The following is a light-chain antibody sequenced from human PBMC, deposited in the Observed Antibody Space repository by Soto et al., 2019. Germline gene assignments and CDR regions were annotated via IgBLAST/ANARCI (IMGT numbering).Light chain of an antibody. CDR1: SSNIGSNT. CDR3: AVWDDSLNGPGV. Sequence: QSVLTQPPSASGTPGQRVTISSSGSSSNIGSNTVNWYQQLPGTAPKLLIYSNNQRPSGVPDRFSGSKSGTSASLAISGLQSEDEADYYCAVWDDSLNGPGVFGGGTKLTVL. V-gene: IGLV1-44*01. CDR2: SNN. J-gene: IGLJ3*02.